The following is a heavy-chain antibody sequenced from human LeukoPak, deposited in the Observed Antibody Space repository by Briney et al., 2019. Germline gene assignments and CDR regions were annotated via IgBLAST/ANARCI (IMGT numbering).Heavy chain of an antibody. V-gene: IGHV3-11*01. CDR2: ISSSGNTI. Sequence: AGGSLRLSCAASGFTFSDYYMSWIRQAPGKGLEWVSYISSSGNTIHYADSVKGRFTISRDNAKNSLYLQMNSLRAEDTAVYYCARGDDYGDYRGRDFDYWGQGTLVTVSS. D-gene: IGHD4-17*01. CDR1: GFTFSDYY. J-gene: IGHJ4*02. CDR3: ARGDDYGDYRGRDFDY.